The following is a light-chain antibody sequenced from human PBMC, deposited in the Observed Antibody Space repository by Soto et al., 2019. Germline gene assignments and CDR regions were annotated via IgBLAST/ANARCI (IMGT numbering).Light chain of an antibody. V-gene: IGLV2-14*01. CDR3: TSFSSSTSLYV. CDR2: QVT. J-gene: IGLJ1*01. Sequence: QSVLTQPASVSGSLGQSITISCTGTTRDIAGYSYISWYQQLPGKAPKLMIYQVTIRPSGISNRFSGSKSGNTASLTISGPQAEDEADYYCTSFSSSTSLYVFGTGTKVTVL. CDR1: TRDIAGYSY.